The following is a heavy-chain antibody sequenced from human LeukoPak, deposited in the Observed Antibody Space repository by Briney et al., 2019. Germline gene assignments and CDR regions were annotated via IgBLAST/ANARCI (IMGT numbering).Heavy chain of an antibody. CDR2: IYYSGST. Sequence: SETLSLTCTVSGGSISSSSYYWGWIRQPPGKGLEWIGSIYYSGSTYYNPSLKSRVTISVDTSKNQFSLKLSSVTAADTAVYYCARGYVPRGAHFDYWGQGTLVTVSS. J-gene: IGHJ4*02. D-gene: IGHD3-10*01. CDR3: ARGYVPRGAHFDY. CDR1: GGSISSSSYY. V-gene: IGHV4-39*07.